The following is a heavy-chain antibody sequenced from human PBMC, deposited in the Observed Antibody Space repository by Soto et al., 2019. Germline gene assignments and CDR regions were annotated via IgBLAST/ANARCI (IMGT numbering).Heavy chain of an antibody. CDR3: ANSLDYGSSYYYYGMDV. CDR1: GFTFSSYA. V-gene: IGHV3-23*01. Sequence: GGSLRLSCAASGFTFSSYAMSWVLQAPWKGLEWVSAISGSGGSTYYADSVKGRFTISRDNSKNTLYLQMNSLRAEDTAVYYCANSLDYGSSYYYYGMDVWGQGTTVTVSS. D-gene: IGHD3-10*01. CDR2: ISGSGGST. J-gene: IGHJ6*02.